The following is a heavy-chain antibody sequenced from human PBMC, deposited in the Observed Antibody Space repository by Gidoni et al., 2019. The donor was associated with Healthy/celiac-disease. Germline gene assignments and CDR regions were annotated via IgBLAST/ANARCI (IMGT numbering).Heavy chain of an antibody. CDR2: IYYSGST. V-gene: IGHV4-39*02. Sequence: QLQLQESGPGLVKPSETLSLTCPVPAGPIGSSSSHWGGIGQPPGKGLEWIGSIYYSGSTYYNPSLKSRVTISVDTSKNQFSLKLSSVTAADTAVYYCAREVPGPFMVRGVIYFDYWGQGTLVTVSS. CDR1: AGPIGSSSSH. CDR3: AREVPGPFMVRGVIYFDY. J-gene: IGHJ4*02. D-gene: IGHD3-10*01.